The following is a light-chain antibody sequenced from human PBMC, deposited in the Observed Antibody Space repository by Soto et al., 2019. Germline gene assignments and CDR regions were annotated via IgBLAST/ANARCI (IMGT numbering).Light chain of an antibody. CDR3: HQYGKSPRT. CDR1: QSVSSNY. J-gene: IGKJ1*01. CDR2: GAS. Sequence: EIVLTQSPATLSLSPGERATLSCRASQSVSSNYLAWYQQKPGQAPRLLIYGASNRATGIPDRFSGSGSGTDFTLSISRLEPGDFGVYFCHQYGKSPRTFGQGTKVDIK. V-gene: IGKV3-20*01.